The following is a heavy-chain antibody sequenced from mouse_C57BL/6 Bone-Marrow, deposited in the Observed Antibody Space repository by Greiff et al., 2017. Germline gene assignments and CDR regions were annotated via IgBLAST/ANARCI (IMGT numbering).Heavy chain of an antibody. Sequence: EVHLVESGGDLVKPGGSLKLSCAASGFTFSSYGMSWVRQTPDKRLEWVATISSGGSYTYYPDSVKGRFTISRDNAKNTLYLQMSSLKSEDTAMYYCARRGYYSNLDYWGQGTTLTVSS. CDR2: ISSGGSYT. CDR3: ARRGYYSNLDY. V-gene: IGHV5-6*01. CDR1: GFTFSSYG. J-gene: IGHJ2*01. D-gene: IGHD2-5*01.